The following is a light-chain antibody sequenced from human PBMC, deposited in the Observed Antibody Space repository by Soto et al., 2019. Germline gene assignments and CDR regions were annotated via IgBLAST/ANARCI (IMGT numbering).Light chain of an antibody. J-gene: IGKJ2*01. Sequence: EIVLTQSPGTLSLSPGERATLSCRASRSVSINYLAWYQQKPGQAPRLLIRGPSNRATGIPDRLSASGSGTDFTLTITRLEPEDFAVYYCQQYGSSPYTFGQGTKLEIK. CDR1: RSVSINY. CDR2: GPS. CDR3: QQYGSSPYT. V-gene: IGKV3-20*01.